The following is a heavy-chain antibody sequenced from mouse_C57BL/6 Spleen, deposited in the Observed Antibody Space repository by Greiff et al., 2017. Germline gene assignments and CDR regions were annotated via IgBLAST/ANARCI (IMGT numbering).Heavy chain of an antibody. J-gene: IGHJ2*01. CDR3: ARRGDYDYFDY. D-gene: IGHD2-4*01. CDR1: CYTFTSYW. CDR2: IHPNSGST. Sequence: QVQLQQPGAELVKPGASVKLSCKASCYTFTSYWMHWVKQRPGQGLEWIGMIHPNSGSTNYNEKFKSKATLTVDKSSSTAYMQLSSLTSEDSAVYYCARRGDYDYFDYWGQGTTLTVSS. V-gene: IGHV1-64*01.